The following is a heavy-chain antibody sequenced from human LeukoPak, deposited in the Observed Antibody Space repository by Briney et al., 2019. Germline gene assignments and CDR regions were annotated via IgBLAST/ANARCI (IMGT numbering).Heavy chain of an antibody. CDR1: GGSISSGSYY. CDR2: IYTSGST. D-gene: IGHD3-22*01. J-gene: IGHJ4*02. CDR3: ARAFGYYDSGFGY. Sequence: SETLSLTCTVSGGSISSGSYYWSWIRQPAGKGLEWIGRIYTSGSTNYNPSLKSRVTISVDTSKNQFSLKLSSVTAADTAVYYCARAFGYYDSGFGYWGQGTLVTVSS. V-gene: IGHV4-61*02.